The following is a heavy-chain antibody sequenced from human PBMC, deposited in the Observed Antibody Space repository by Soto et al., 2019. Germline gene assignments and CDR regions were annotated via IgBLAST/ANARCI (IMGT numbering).Heavy chain of an antibody. CDR3: ARASGYCSSTSCPGGYYYYYYMDV. Sequence: QVQLVQSGAEVKKPGSSVKVSCKASGGTFSSYTISWVRQAPGQGLEWMGRIIPILGIANYAQKFQGRVTITVYQATSTAYMVLSSLRAEDTAVYYCARASGYCSSTSCPGGYYYYYYMDVWGKGTTVTVSS. CDR2: IIPILGIA. D-gene: IGHD2-2*03. CDR1: GGTFSSYT. V-gene: IGHV1-69*02. J-gene: IGHJ6*03.